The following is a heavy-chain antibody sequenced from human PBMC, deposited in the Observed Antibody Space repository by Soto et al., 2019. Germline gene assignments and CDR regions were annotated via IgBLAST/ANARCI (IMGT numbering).Heavy chain of an antibody. D-gene: IGHD3-9*01. CDR2: IYPGDSDT. V-gene: IGHV5-51*01. CDR3: ARPDYDILTGQAEYFQH. Sequence: GESLKISCKGSGCSFTSYWIGWVRQMPGKGLEWMGIIYPGDSDTRYSPSFQGQVTIPADKSISTAYLQWSSLKASDTAMYYCARPDYDILTGQAEYFQHWGQGTLVTVSS. J-gene: IGHJ1*01. CDR1: GCSFTSYW.